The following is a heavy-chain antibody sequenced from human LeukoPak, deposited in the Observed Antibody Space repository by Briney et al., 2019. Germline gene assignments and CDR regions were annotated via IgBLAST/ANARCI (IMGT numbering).Heavy chain of an antibody. CDR1: GGSISSYY. CDR2: IYTSGST. D-gene: IGHD3-10*01. Sequence: SETLSLTCTVSGGSISSYYWSWIRQPAGKGLEWIGRIYTSGSTNYNPSLKSRVTMSVDTSKNQFSLKSSSVTAADTAVYYCARRYGSGSSGTFDYWGQGTLVTVSS. V-gene: IGHV4-4*07. CDR3: ARRYGSGSSGTFDY. J-gene: IGHJ4*02.